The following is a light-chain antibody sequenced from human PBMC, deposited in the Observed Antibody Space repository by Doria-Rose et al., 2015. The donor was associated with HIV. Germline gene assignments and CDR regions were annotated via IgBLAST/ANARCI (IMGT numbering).Light chain of an antibody. V-gene: IGLV1-47*02. CDR3: AAWDDSLSVVV. J-gene: IGLJ2*01. CDR2: ANN. Sequence: QSALIQPPSASGTPGQRVTISCSGSSSNIGSNYVYWHQQLPGAAPKRLIYANNQRPSGVPDRFSGSKSGTSASLAISGLRSEDEADYYCAAWDDSLSVVVFGGGTKLTVL. CDR1: SSNIGSNY.